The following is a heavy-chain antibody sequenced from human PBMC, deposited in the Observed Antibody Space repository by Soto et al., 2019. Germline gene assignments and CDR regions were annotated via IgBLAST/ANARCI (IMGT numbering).Heavy chain of an antibody. Sequence: PGGSLRLSCTASGFTFGDYAMSWVRQAPGKGLEWVGFIRSKAYGGTTEYAASVKGRFTISRDDSKSIAYLQMNSLKTEDTAVYYCTRGDGITGTTIYYYYYYGMDVWGQGTTVTVSS. CDR1: GFTFGDYA. CDR2: IRSKAYGGTT. J-gene: IGHJ6*02. V-gene: IGHV3-49*04. D-gene: IGHD1-7*01. CDR3: TRGDGITGTTIYYYYYYGMDV.